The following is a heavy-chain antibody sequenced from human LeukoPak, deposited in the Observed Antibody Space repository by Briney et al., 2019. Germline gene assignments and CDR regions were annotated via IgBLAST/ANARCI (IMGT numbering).Heavy chain of an antibody. CDR3: ARDPLWFGESTPNYYYYGMDV. CDR2: ISAYNGNT. V-gene: IGHV1-18*01. J-gene: IGHJ6*02. Sequence: ASVKVSCKASGYTFTSYGISWVRQAPGQGLEWMGWISAYNGNTNYAQKLQGRVTMTTDTSTSTAYMELRSLRSDDTAVYYCARDPLWFGESTPNYYYYGMDVWGQGTTVTVSS. D-gene: IGHD3-10*01. CDR1: GYTFTSYG.